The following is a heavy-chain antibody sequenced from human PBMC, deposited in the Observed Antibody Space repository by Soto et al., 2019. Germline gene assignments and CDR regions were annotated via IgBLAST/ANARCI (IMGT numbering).Heavy chain of an antibody. CDR1: GGSFSGYY. D-gene: IGHD2-2*01. Sequence: QVQLQQWGAGLLKPSETLSLTCAVYGGSFSGYYWSWIRQPPGKGLEWIGEINHSGSTNYNPSLNSRVTISVDTSKNQFSLKLSSVTAADTAVYCCARFYCSSTSCYAAFKSWFDPWGQGTLVTVSS. J-gene: IGHJ5*02. CDR2: INHSGST. CDR3: ARFYCSSTSCYAAFKSWFDP. V-gene: IGHV4-34*01.